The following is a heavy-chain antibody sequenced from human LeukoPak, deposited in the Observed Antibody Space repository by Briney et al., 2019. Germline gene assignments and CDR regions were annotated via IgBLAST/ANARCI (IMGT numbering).Heavy chain of an antibody. CDR1: GFTFDDYA. CDR2: ISWNSGSI. D-gene: IGHD4-17*01. J-gene: IGHJ3*02. CDR3: AKVRSGDYRSDAFDI. Sequence: GGSLRLSCAASGFTFDDYAMHWVRQAPGKGLEWVSGISWNSGSIGYADSVKGRFTISRDNAKNSLYLQMNSLRAENTALYYCAKVRSGDYRSDAFDIWGQGTMVTVSS. V-gene: IGHV3-9*01.